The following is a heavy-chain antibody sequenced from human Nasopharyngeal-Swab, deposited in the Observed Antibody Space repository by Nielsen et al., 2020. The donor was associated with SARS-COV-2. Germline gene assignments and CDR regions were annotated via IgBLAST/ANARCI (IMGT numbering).Heavy chain of an antibody. Sequence: WIRQPPGKGLEWVSSISSSSTYIYYAGSVKGRFTVSRDNAKNSLYLQMSSLRTEDAAVYYCARDQYGDYGDYWGQGTLVTVSS. CDR2: ISSSSTYI. CDR3: ARDQYGDYGDY. D-gene: IGHD4-17*01. J-gene: IGHJ4*02. V-gene: IGHV3-21*01.